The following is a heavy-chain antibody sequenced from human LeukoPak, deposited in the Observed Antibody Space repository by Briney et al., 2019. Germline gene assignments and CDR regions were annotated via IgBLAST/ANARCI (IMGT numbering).Heavy chain of an antibody. CDR1: GGSISSGSYY. CDR3: ARGRVTAIQHFDY. J-gene: IGHJ4*02. Sequence: SETLSLTCTVSGGSISSGSYYWSWIRQPAGKGLEWIGRIYTSGSTNYNPSLKSRVTISVDTSKNQFSLKLSSVTAADTAVYYCARGRVTAIQHFDYWGQGTLVTVSS. D-gene: IGHD2-21*02. CDR2: IYTSGST. V-gene: IGHV4-61*02.